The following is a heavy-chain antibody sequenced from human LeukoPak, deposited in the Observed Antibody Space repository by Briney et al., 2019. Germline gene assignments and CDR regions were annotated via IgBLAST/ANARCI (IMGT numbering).Heavy chain of an antibody. CDR1: GDSVSSNSAA. CDR2: TYYRSKWYY. CDR3: AGGTYSGYDS. Sequence: SLTLSLTCAISGDSVSSNSAAWNWIRQSPSRGLEWLGRTYYRSKWYYDYVVSLKSRITIIPDTFKNQFSLQLGSVTPEDTAVYYCAGGTYSGYDSWGQGTLVTVSS. V-gene: IGHV6-1*01. J-gene: IGHJ5*02. D-gene: IGHD5-12*01.